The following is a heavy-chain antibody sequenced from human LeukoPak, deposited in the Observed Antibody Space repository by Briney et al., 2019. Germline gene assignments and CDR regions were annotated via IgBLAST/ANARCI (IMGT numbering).Heavy chain of an antibody. D-gene: IGHD2-21*02. V-gene: IGHV4-4*09. J-gene: IGHJ4*02. CDR2: IYTSETT. Sequence: SETLSLTCTVSGASISSYYWSWIRQPPGKGLEWIGYIYTSETTNYNPSLRSRVIISEDTSKNQFSLKLSSVTAADTAVYYCARGSGDWTYYFDYWGQGTLVTVSS. CDR1: GASISSYY. CDR3: ARGSGDWTYYFDY.